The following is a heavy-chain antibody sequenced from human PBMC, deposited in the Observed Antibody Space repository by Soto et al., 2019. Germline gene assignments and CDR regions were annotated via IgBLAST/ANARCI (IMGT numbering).Heavy chain of an antibody. CDR3: ARGGEDCSGGSCYLWFDP. CDR1: GYTFTRYD. D-gene: IGHD2-15*01. CDR2: MNPNSGNT. J-gene: IGHJ5*02. Sequence: QVQLVQSGAEVKKPGASVKVSCKASGYTFTRYDINWVRQATGQGLEWMGWMNPNSGNTGYAQKFQGRVTMTRNTSISTAYMDLSSLRSEDTAVYYCARGGEDCSGGSCYLWFDPWGQGTLVTVSS. V-gene: IGHV1-8*01.